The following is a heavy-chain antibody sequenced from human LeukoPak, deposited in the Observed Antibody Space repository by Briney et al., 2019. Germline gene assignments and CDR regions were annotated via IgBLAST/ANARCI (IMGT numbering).Heavy chain of an antibody. CDR3: ARVGATGVAFDI. Sequence: GGSLRLSCAASGFTFSSYAMSWVRQAPGKGLEWVSAISGSGGSTYYADSVKGRFTISRDNSKNTVYLQMNSLRAEDTAVYYCARVGATGVAFDIWGQGTMVTVSS. V-gene: IGHV3-23*01. CDR1: GFTFSSYA. D-gene: IGHD1-26*01. CDR2: ISGSGGST. J-gene: IGHJ3*02.